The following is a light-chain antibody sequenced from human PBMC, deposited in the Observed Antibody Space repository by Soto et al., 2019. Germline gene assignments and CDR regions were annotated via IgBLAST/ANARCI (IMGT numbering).Light chain of an antibody. Sequence: QSVLTQPPSASGTPGQRVTISCSGSSSNIGDNTVNWYQQFPGTNPTLLIHSNNERPSGVAERCSGATSGTSASLVITGLQYEDEADYYCAAWDDSLNGVVFGGGTKLTVL. V-gene: IGLV1-44*01. CDR1: SSNIGDNT. J-gene: IGLJ2*01. CDR2: SNN. CDR3: AAWDDSLNGVV.